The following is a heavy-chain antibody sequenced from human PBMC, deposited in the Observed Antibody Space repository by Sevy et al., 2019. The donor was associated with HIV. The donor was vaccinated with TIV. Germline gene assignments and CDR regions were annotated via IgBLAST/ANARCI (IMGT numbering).Heavy chain of an antibody. J-gene: IGHJ6*02. D-gene: IGHD2-8*01. CDR2: VYYSGRT. CDR3: ARVYSDYYYAMGV. V-gene: IGHV4-59*01. Sequence: SETLSLTCTVSGDSISGYYWSWIRQPPGKGLEWIGYVYYSGRTNYNPSLRSRVTISQDTSKNQISLKLNSVTAADTAVYYCARVYSDYYYAMGVGGQGTTVTVSS. CDR1: GDSISGYY.